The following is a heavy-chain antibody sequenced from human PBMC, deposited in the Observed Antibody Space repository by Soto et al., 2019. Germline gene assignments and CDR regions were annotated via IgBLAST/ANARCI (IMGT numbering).Heavy chain of an antibody. CDR1: GDTFRSDA. CDR3: ARVRGRGVINRYYYGMDV. J-gene: IGHJ6*02. D-gene: IGHD3-10*01. CDR2: IIPIFGTA. Sequence: QVQLVQSGAEVKKPGSSVKVSCKAYGDTFRSDAISWVRQAPGQGLEWMGGIIPIFGTANYAQKFQGRVTITADKSTSTAYMELSSLRSEDTAVYYCARVRGRGVINRYYYGMDVWGQGTTVTDSS. V-gene: IGHV1-69*06.